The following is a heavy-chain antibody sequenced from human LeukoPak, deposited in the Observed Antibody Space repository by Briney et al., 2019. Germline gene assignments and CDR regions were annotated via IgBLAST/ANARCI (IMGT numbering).Heavy chain of an antibody. D-gene: IGHD3-22*01. CDR2: IYKNGGT. CDR3: ATDRDNYYDSTGYTRPDGFDI. CDR1: GGSISNYY. J-gene: IGHJ3*02. V-gene: IGHV4-59*01. Sequence: SETLSLTCTVSGGSISNYYSTWIRQSPGKGLEWIGYIYKNGGTNYSPSLKSRVTISVDTSKNQFSLKLSSVTAADTAMYYCATDRDNYYDSTGYTRPDGFDIWGQGIMVTVSS.